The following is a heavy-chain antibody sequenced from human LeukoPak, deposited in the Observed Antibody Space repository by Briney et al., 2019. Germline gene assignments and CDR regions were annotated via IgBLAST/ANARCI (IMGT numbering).Heavy chain of an antibody. Sequence: PPGGSLRLSCAASGFTFSSYAVSWVRQAPGKGLEWVSAISGSGGGTYYADSVKGRFTIYRDNSKNTLYLQMNSLSTEDTAVYYCAKTTTGYSSGRYPGWPVDYWGQGTLVTVSS. D-gene: IGHD6-19*01. CDR2: ISGSGGGT. CDR1: GFTFSSYA. V-gene: IGHV3-23*01. J-gene: IGHJ4*02. CDR3: AKTTTGYSSGRYPGWPVDY.